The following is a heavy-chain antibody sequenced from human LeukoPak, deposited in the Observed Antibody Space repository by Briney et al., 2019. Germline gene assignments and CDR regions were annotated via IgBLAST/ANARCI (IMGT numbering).Heavy chain of an antibody. D-gene: IGHD5-18*01. CDR3: ARDLGHCYGYAVDAFDV. J-gene: IGHJ3*01. Sequence: GGSLRLSCAAFGFTFDDYDINWVRQVPGKGLEWVSGINWSGSSTAYTDSVKGRFTISRDNAKNSLYLQMNSLTVEDTALYYCARDLGHCYGYAVDAFDVWGQGTMVTVSS. CDR1: GFTFDDYD. CDR2: INWSGSST. V-gene: IGHV3-20*04.